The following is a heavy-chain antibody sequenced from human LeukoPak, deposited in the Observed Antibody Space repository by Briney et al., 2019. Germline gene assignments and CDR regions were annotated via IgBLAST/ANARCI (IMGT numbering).Heavy chain of an antibody. V-gene: IGHV3-48*01. CDR3: ARSKWDTSGWYYFDY. Sequence: PGGSLRLSCAASGFTLGSYSMNWVRQAPGKGLEWVSYISSSSSTIYYADSVKGRFTISRDNAKNSLYLQMNSLRAEDTAVYYCARSKWDTSGWYYFDYWGQGTLVTVSS. J-gene: IGHJ4*02. CDR1: GFTLGSYS. D-gene: IGHD6-19*01. CDR2: ISSSSSTI.